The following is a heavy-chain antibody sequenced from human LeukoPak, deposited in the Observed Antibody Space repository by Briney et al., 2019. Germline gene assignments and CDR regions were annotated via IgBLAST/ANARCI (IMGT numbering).Heavy chain of an antibody. J-gene: IGHJ5*02. Sequence: SETLSLTCTVSGYSISSGYYWGWIRQPPGKGLEWIGYIYYSGSTIYNPSLNSRVTISVDTSKNQFSLKLTSVTAADTAVYYCARDLCSGGSCYPGWFDPWGQGTLVTVSS. CDR2: IYYSGST. CDR1: GYSISSGYY. D-gene: IGHD2-15*01. CDR3: ARDLCSGGSCYPGWFDP. V-gene: IGHV4-61*01.